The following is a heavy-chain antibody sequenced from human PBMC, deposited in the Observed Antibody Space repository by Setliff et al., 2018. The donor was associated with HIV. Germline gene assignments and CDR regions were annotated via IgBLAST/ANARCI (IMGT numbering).Heavy chain of an antibody. CDR2: VKPSEGT. CDR3: ARGGGITWKSYSFDY. J-gene: IGHJ4*02. V-gene: IGHV4-34*01. D-gene: IGHD3-10*01. CDR1: GETFNDFY. Sequence: SETLSLTCAVYGETFNDFYWSWIRQAPGKGLEWIGEVKPSEGTNNNPSLKSRVTMSVDTSKKQFSLKLTSVTAADTGVYYCARGGGITWKSYSFDYWGQGTLVTVSS.